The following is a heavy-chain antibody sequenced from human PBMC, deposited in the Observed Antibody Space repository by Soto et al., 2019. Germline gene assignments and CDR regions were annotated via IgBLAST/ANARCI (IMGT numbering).Heavy chain of an antibody. CDR2: ISYDGSNK. CDR3: AGLVLLWFGDSFDGMDV. D-gene: IGHD3-10*01. Sequence: PGGSLRLSCAASGFTFSSYAMHWVRQAPGKGLEWVAVISYDGSNKYYADSVKGRFTISRDNSKNTLYLQMNSLRAEDTAVYYCAGLVLLWFGDSFDGMDVWGQGTTVTVSS. CDR1: GFTFSSYA. V-gene: IGHV3-30-3*01. J-gene: IGHJ6*02.